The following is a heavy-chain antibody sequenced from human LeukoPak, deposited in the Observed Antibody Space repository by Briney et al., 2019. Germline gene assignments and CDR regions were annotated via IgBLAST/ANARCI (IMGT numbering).Heavy chain of an antibody. Sequence: GGSLRLSCAASGFTFSSYGMHWVRQAPGKGLEWVAFIRYDGSNKYYADSVKGRFTISRDNSKNTLYLQMNSLRAEDTAVYYXXXDLRYXXXXXXRXSGXFDYXGQGTLVTVSS. J-gene: IGHJ4*02. CDR1: GFTFSSYG. V-gene: IGHV3-30*02. CDR2: IRYDGSNK. CDR3: XXDLRYXXXXXXRXSGXFDY. D-gene: IGHD2-15*01.